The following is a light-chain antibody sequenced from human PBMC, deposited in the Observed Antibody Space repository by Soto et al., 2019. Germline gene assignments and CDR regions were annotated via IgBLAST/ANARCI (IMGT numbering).Light chain of an antibody. J-gene: IGKJ4*01. V-gene: IGKV3-11*01. CDR2: DAS. Sequence: EIVLTQSSSILSLSTGERATLSWGASQSVTIKLAWYQQKPGQPPRLLIYDASTRATGTPARFSGSGYGTDFTLSISSLETEDFAFYFCQHRANWPLTFGGGTKVDIK. CDR1: QSVTIK. CDR3: QHRANWPLT.